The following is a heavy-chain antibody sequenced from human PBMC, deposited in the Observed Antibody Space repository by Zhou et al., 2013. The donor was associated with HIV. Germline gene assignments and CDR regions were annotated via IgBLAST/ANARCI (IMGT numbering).Heavy chain of an antibody. D-gene: IGHD1-26*01. Sequence: QVQLQESGPGLVKPSETLSLTCTVSGDSITNYYWSWIRQPAGKGLEWIGRIYSDGDTDYKSSLKRPVTMSVDTSKNRFSLKLTSVTAADTAVYYCARGARGSSEKDWYFDLWGLAPWSLS. CDR1: GDSITNYY. CDR2: IYSDGDT. CDR3: ARGARGSSEKDWYFDL. J-gene: IGHJ2*01. V-gene: IGHV4-4*07.